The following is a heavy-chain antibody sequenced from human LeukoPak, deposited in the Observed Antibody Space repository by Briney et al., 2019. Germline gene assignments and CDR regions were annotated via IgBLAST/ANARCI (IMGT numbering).Heavy chain of an antibody. V-gene: IGHV4-4*07. CDR3: ARQIASAGTAGFDF. Sequence: PLGTPSPTRTVSGGSLSRYLWRWVPEPAGEGVEGVGGIYSTGSTNYNPSLKSRVTMSVDTSKNQFSLRLRSVTAADTAVYYCARQIASAGTAGFDFWGQGALVTVSS. D-gene: IGHD6-13*01. J-gene: IGHJ4*02. CDR1: GGSLSRYL. CDR2: IYSTGST.